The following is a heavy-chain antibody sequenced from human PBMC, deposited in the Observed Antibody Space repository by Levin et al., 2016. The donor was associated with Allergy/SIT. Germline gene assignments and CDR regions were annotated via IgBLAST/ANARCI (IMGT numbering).Heavy chain of an antibody. Sequence: ASVKVSCKASGYTFTSYYMHWVRQAPGQGLEWMRIINPSGGSTSYAQKFQGRVTMTRDTSTSTVYMELSSLRSEDTAVYYCARDLGAGYYFDYWGQGTLVTVYS. CDR3: ARDLGAGYYFDY. V-gene: IGHV1-46*01. D-gene: IGHD3-16*01. J-gene: IGHJ4*02. CDR2: INPSGGST. CDR1: GYTFTSYY.